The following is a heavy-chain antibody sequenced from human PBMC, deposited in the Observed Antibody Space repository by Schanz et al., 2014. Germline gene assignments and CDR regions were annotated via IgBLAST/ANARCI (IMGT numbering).Heavy chain of an antibody. CDR3: AKAADWPVTRFDP. V-gene: IGHV3-23*01. CDR1: EFTFSTDA. Sequence: DVHLLESGGGLVQPGGSLRLSCAASEFTFSTDAMSWVRQAPGKGLEWLSVISASGGDTYYADSVKGRFTISRDNSKNTLYLQMSSLRADDTAVYYCAKAADWPVTRFDPWGQGTLVTVSS. D-gene: IGHD3-9*01. CDR2: ISASGGDT. J-gene: IGHJ5*02.